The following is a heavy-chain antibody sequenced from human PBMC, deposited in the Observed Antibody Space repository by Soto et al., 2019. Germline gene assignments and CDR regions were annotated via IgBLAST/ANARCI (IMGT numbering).Heavy chain of an antibody. Sequence: EVQLLESGGGLVQPGGSLRLSCAASGFTFSSYAMSWVRQAPGKGLEWVSVIGGSGINTYYADSVKGRFTISRDNSKNTLYLQLNSLRAEDTAVYYCAKDTTRRFDNWGQGTLVTVSS. J-gene: IGHJ4*02. CDR3: AKDTTRRFDN. CDR1: GFTFSSYA. CDR2: IGGSGINT. V-gene: IGHV3-23*01. D-gene: IGHD2-2*01.